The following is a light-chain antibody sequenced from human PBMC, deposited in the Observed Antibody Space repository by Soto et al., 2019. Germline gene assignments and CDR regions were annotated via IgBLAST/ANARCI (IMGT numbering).Light chain of an antibody. Sequence: QSALTQPRSVSGSPGQSVTISCTGTSSDVGDYNYVSWYQQHPGKAPKLLIYAVNMRPSGVPDRFSGSKSGNTASLTISGLQAEGEADYSCCSYAGSYTWVFGGGTKVTVL. CDR2: AVN. CDR1: SSDVGDYNY. J-gene: IGLJ3*02. CDR3: CSYAGSYTWV. V-gene: IGLV2-11*01.